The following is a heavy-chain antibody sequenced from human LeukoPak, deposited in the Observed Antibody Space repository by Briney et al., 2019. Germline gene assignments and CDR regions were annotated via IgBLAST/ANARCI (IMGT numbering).Heavy chain of an antibody. D-gene: IGHD2-15*01. V-gene: IGHV3-11*05. CDR3: ARDTNSHCSGGSCYSGPDY. Sequence: NPGGSLRLSCAASGFTFSDYYMSWIRQAPGKGLEWASSISRSSTYTNYADSVKGRFTISRDNAKNSLYLRMNSLRAEDTALYYCARDTNSHCSGGSCYSGPDYWGQGTLVTVSS. CDR1: GFTFSDYY. J-gene: IGHJ4*02. CDR2: ISRSSTYT.